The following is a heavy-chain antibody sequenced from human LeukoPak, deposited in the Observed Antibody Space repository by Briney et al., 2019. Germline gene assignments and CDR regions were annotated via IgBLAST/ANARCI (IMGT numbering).Heavy chain of an antibody. V-gene: IGHV3-30*18. CDR1: GFTYSSYG. J-gene: IGHJ4*02. CDR3: AKQGTAMVREYFDY. D-gene: IGHD5-18*01. Sequence: RGSLGLSCAASGFTYSSYGMHWVRQAPGKGLEWVAVISYDGSNKYYADSVKGRFTISRDNSKNRLYLQMNSLRAEDTAVYYCAKQGTAMVREYFDYWGQGTLVTVSS. CDR2: ISYDGSNK.